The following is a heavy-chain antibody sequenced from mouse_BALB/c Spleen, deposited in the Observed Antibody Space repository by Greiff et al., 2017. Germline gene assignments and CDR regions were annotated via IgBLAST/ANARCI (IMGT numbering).Heavy chain of an antibody. J-gene: IGHJ2*01. CDR1: GFNIKDYY. V-gene: IGHV14-4*02. Sequence: VQLQQSGAELVRSGASVKLSCTASGFNIKDYYMHWVKQRPEQGLEWIGWIDPENGDTEYAPKFQGKATMTADTSSNTAYLQLSSLTSEDTAVYYCNGGLRSSYWGQGTTLTVSS. CDR2: IDPENGDT. CDR3: NGGLRSSY. D-gene: IGHD2-4*01.